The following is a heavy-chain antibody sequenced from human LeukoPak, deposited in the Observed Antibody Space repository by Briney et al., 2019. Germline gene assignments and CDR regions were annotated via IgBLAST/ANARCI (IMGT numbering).Heavy chain of an antibody. J-gene: IGHJ6*03. CDR2: ISAYSGNT. V-gene: IGHV1-18*01. D-gene: IGHD2-2*01. Sequence: ASVKVSCKASGYTFTSYGITWVRQAPGQGLEWMGWISAYSGNTNYAQKLQGRVTMTTDASTRTDYMELRSLRSDDTAVYYCAILGYCCSTNCLDFEYYYYMDVWGKGSTVTVSS. CDR3: AILGYCCSTNCLDFEYYYYMDV. CDR1: GYTFTSYG.